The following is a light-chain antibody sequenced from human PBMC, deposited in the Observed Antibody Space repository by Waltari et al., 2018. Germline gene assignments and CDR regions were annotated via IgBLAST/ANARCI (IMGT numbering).Light chain of an antibody. CDR3: QQRSDWPFT. J-gene: IGKJ2*01. CDR2: DAS. CDR1: QSVSSS. Sequence: EIVLTQSPATLSLSPGERATLSCRASQSVSSSLAWYQQKPGQAPRLLIYDASKRATGIPARFSGSGSGTDFPLTIGGLEPEDFAVYYCQQRSDWPFTFGQGTKLEI. V-gene: IGKV3-11*01.